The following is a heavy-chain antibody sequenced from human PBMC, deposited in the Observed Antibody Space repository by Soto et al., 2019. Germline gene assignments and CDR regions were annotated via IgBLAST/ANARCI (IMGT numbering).Heavy chain of an antibody. D-gene: IGHD6-13*01. J-gene: IGHJ4*02. CDR2: ISYDGRNK. CDR3: AQDVGFSNSWYLDY. V-gene: IGHV3-30*18. CDR1: GFSFSSYG. Sequence: QVQLVESGGGVVQPGRSLRLSCAASGFSFSSYGMHWVRQAPGKGLKWVAVISYDGRNKYYADSVKGRFTISRDNSKSTLYLQMHSLRAEDKAVYYCAQDVGFSNSWYLDYWGQGTLVTVSS.